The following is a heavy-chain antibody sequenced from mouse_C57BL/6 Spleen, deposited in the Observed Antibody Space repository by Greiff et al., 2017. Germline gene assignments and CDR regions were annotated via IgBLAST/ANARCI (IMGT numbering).Heavy chain of an antibody. CDR2: IDPSASYT. J-gene: IGHJ2*01. V-gene: IGHV1-59*01. CDR3: ARYDYDEGVYFDY. Sequence: QVQLQQPGAELVRPGTSVKLSCKASGYTFTSYWMHWVKQRPGQGLEWIGVIDPSASYTNYNQKFKGKATLTVDTSSSTAYMQLSSLTSEDSAVYYCARYDYDEGVYFDYWGQGTTLTVSS. CDR1: GYTFTSYW. D-gene: IGHD2-4*01.